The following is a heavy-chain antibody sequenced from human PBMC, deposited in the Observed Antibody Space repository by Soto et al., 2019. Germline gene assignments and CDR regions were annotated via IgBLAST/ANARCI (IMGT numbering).Heavy chain of an antibody. D-gene: IGHD3-10*02. CDR2: SSNSGTYT. CDR1: GFKVSEYY. Sequence: GGSLRLSCAASGFKVSEYYMSWIRQAPGKGLEWLSYSSNSGTYTRYADSVKGRFSISRDNAKNSLFLQINSLRGEDSATHYCARSGDNYNVLDYWGQGTQVTVSS. J-gene: IGHJ4*02. CDR3: ARSGDNYNVLDY. V-gene: IGHV3-11*06.